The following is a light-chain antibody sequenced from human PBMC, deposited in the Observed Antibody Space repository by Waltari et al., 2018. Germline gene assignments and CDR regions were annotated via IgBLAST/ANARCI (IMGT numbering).Light chain of an antibody. V-gene: IGLV4-69*01. CDR2: VNSDGSH. CDR3: QTGGHGTWV. CDR1: SGHSSNV. J-gene: IGLJ3*02. Sequence: QLVLTQSPSASASLGASVKLTCTLSSGHSSNVIAWLQPQPEKGPRFLMKVNSDGSHRKGDEIPDRFSGSSSGAERYLSISSLQSEDEADYFCQTGGHGTWVFGGGTKLTVL.